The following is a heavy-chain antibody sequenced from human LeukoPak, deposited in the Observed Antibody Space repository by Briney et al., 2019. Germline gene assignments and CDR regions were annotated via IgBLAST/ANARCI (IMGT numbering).Heavy chain of an antibody. CDR1: GGTFSSYA. V-gene: IGHV1-69*05. Sequence: VASVKVSCKASGGTFSSYAISWVRQAPGQGLEWMGGIIPIFGTANYAQKFQGRVTITTDESTSTASMELSSLRSEDTAVYYCARGGYCGGDCYSVYFDYWAREPWSPSPQ. D-gene: IGHD2-21*02. CDR3: ARGGYCGGDCYSVYFDY. J-gene: IGHJ4*02. CDR2: IIPIFGTA.